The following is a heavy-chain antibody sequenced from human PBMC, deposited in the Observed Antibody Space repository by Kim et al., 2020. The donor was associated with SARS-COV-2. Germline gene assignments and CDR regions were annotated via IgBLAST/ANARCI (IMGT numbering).Heavy chain of an antibody. Sequence: GGSLRLSCAASGFTFDDYTMHWVRQAPGKGLEWVSLISWDGGSTYYADSVKGRFTISRDNSKNSLYLQMNSLRTEDTALYYCAKDHIAVADTHELGYWGQGTLVTVSS. CDR2: ISWDGGST. J-gene: IGHJ4*02. CDR1: GFTFDDYT. CDR3: AKDHIAVADTHELGY. V-gene: IGHV3-43*01. D-gene: IGHD6-19*01.